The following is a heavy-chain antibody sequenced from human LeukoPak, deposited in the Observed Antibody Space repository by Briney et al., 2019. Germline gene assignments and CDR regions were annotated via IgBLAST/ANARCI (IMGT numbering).Heavy chain of an antibody. Sequence: GGSLRLSCTTSGFNFSYSAMSWVRQAPGKGLEWVAFIRGRAYDGTTEYAASVQGRFIISRDDSRGIVHLQMDSLKTEDTAVYYCAYYNNAFDIWGQGTMVTVSS. J-gene: IGHJ3*02. CDR2: IRGRAYDGTT. D-gene: IGHD3-22*01. CDR3: AYYNNAFDI. CDR1: GFNFSYSA. V-gene: IGHV3-49*04.